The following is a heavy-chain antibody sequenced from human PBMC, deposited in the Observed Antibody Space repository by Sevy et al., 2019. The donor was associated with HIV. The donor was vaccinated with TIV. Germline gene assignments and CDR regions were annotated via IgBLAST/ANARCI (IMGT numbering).Heavy chain of an antibody. V-gene: IGHV1-8*01. CDR3: ARFLYDF. CDR2: MNPNSGNT. Sequence: ASVKFSCKASGYTFTSYDINWVRQAPGQGLEWMGWMNPNSGNTGYAQKFQGRVTMTRSTSISTAYMELSSLKSDDTAVYFCARFLYDFWGQGTVVTVSS. CDR1: GYTFTSYD. J-gene: IGHJ4*02. D-gene: IGHD3-3*01.